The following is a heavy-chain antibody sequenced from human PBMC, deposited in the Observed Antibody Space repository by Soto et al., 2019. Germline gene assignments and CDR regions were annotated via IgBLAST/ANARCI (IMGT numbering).Heavy chain of an antibody. CDR2: TYYRSKWYN. CDR3: ARYSSSWYVYYYYGMDV. CDR1: GDSVSSNSAA. D-gene: IGHD6-13*01. J-gene: IGHJ6*02. V-gene: IGHV6-1*01. Sequence: PSQTLSLTCAISGDSVSSNSAAWNWIRQSPSRGLEWLGRTYYRSKWYNDYAVSVKSRITINPDTSKNQFSLQLNSVTPEDTAVYYCARYSSSWYVYYYYGMDVWGQGTTVTVSS.